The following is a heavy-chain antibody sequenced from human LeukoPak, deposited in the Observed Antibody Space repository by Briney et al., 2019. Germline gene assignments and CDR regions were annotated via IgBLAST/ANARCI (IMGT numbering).Heavy chain of an antibody. D-gene: IGHD2-15*01. J-gene: IGHJ3*02. CDR3: ARDRRGYCSGGSCFDDAFDI. V-gene: IGHV4-39*07. CDR2: IYYTGRT. CDR1: AGSITNSDYY. Sequence: SETLSLTCIVSAGSITNSDYYWDWIRQSPGKGLEWMGSIYYTGRTYYNPSLKSRVTISVDTSKNQFSLKLSSVTAADTAVYYCARDRRGYCSGGSCFDDAFDIWGQGTMVTVSS.